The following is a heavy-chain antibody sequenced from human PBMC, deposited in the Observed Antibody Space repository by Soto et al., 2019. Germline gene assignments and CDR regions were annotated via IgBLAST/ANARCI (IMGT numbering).Heavy chain of an antibody. D-gene: IGHD1-26*01. CDR1: GYTFTSYG. J-gene: IGHJ4*02. CDR2: ITAYNGNT. CDR3: GRVGAALDY. Sequence: QVQLVQSGAEVKKPGASVKVSCKASGYTFTSYGIRWVRQAPGQGLEWMGWITAYNGNTNDAQKLQGRVTMTTDPSTRTASMERRSLRSDDPAVYYGGRVGAALDYWGQRTLVTVSS. V-gene: IGHV1-18*01.